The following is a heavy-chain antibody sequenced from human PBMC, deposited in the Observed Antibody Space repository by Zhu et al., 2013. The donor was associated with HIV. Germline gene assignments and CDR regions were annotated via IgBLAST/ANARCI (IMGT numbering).Heavy chain of an antibody. CDR1: GYTFTGYY. J-gene: IGHJ6*02. D-gene: IGHD1-1*01. CDR3: AKMREKLVRGGMDV. CDR2: INPKSGGT. V-gene: IGHV1-2*02. Sequence: QVQLVQSGAEVQKPGASVRISCKASGYTFTGYYIHWVRQAPGQGLEWVGWINPKSGGTNSAQKFRGRVTMTRDTSISTAYLDLSRLRSDDTAVYFCAKMREKLVRGGMDVWGQGTTGHRLL.